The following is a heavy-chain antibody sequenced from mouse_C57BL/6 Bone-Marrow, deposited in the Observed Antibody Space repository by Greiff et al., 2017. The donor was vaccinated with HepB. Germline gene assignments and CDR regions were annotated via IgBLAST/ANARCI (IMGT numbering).Heavy chain of an antibody. D-gene: IGHD1-1*01. V-gene: IGHV1-72*01. CDR3: VRGRVYDYGSSPAWFAY. CDR1: GYTFTSYW. J-gene: IGHJ3*01. CDR2: IDPNSGGT. Sequence: QVQLQQPGAELVKPGASVKLSCKASGYTFTSYWMHWVKQRPGRGLEWIGRIDPNSGGTKYNEKFKSKATLTVDKPSSTAYMQLSSLTSEDSAVYYCVRGRVYDYGSSPAWFAYWGQGTLVTVSA.